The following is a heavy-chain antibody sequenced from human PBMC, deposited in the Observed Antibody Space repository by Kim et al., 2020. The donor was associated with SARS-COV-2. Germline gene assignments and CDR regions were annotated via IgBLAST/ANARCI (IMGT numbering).Heavy chain of an antibody. D-gene: IGHD1-26*01. CDR2: INHSGST. CDR3: ARGRSGRYFDY. CDR1: GGSFSGYY. Sequence: SETLSLTCAVYGGSFSGYYWSWIRQPPGKGLEWIGEINHSGSTNYNPYLKSRVTISVDTSKNQFSLKLSSVTAADTAVYYCARGRSGRYFDYWGQGTRGT. J-gene: IGHJ4*02. V-gene: IGHV4-34*01.